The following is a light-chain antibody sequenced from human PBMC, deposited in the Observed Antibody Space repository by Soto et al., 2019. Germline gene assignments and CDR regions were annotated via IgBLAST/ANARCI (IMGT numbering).Light chain of an antibody. CDR1: QSVSSN. V-gene: IGKV3-15*01. J-gene: IGKJ4*01. Sequence: EIVMTQSPATLSVSPGERATLSCRASQSVSSNLAWYQQKPGQAPRLLIYGASTRATGIPARFSGSGSGTDFTPTISSLQSEDVAVYYCQQYNNWPLTFGGGTKVEIK. CDR3: QQYNNWPLT. CDR2: GAS.